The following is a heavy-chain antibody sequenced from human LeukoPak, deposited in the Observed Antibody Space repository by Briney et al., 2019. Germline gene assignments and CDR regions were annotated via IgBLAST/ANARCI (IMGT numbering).Heavy chain of an antibody. CDR3: ARPAPRWFGELLLNDAFDI. V-gene: IGHV3-48*01. D-gene: IGHD3-10*01. CDR2: ISSSSSTI. J-gene: IGHJ3*02. Sequence: GGSLRLSCAASGFTFSSYSMNWVRQAPGKGLEWVSYISSSSSTIYYADSVKGRFTISRDNAKNSLYLQMNSLRAEDTAVYYCARPAPRWFGELLLNDAFDIWGQGTMVTVSS. CDR1: GFTFSSYS.